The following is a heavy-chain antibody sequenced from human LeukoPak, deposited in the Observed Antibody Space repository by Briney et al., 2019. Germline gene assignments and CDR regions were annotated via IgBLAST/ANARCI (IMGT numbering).Heavy chain of an antibody. CDR3: AKELIIPSDPYDFWSGYYTGPVDY. V-gene: IGHV3-30*18. Sequence: PGGSLRLSCAASGFTFSSYGMNWARQAPGKGLEWVAVISYDGSKKYYADSVKGRFTISRDNSKNTLYLQMNSLRAEDTAVYYCAKELIIPSDPYDFWSGYYTGPVDYWGQGTLVTVSS. CDR1: GFTFSSYG. CDR2: ISYDGSKK. D-gene: IGHD3-3*01. J-gene: IGHJ4*02.